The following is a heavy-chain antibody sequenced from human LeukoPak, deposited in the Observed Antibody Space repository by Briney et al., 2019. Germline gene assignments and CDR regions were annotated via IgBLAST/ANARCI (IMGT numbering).Heavy chain of an antibody. Sequence: SETLSLTCAVYGGSFSGYYWSWIRQPPGKGLEWIGEINHSGSTNYNPSLKSRVTISVDTSKNQFSLKLSSVTAADTAVYYCARPVYSTGYYFDYWGQGTLVTVSS. D-gene: IGHD6-25*01. CDR1: GGSFSGYY. CDR3: ARPVYSTGYYFDY. J-gene: IGHJ4*02. V-gene: IGHV4-34*01. CDR2: INHSGST.